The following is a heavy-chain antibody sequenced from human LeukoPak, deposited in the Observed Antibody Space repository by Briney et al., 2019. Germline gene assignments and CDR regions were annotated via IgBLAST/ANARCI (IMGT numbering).Heavy chain of an antibody. V-gene: IGHV3-30*18. D-gene: IGHD4-17*01. CDR3: AKAPSSYGDFPHLLDY. J-gene: IGHJ4*02. CDR1: GFTFSSYG. Sequence: GRSLRLSCAASGFTFSSYGMHWVRQAPGKGLEWVAVISYDGSNKYYADSVKGRFTISRDNSKNTLYLQMNSLRAEDTAVYYCAKAPSSYGDFPHLLDYWGQGTLVTVSS. CDR2: ISYDGSNK.